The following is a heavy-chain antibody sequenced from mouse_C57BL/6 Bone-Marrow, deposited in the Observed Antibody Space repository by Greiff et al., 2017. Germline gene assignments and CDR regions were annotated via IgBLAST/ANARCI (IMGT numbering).Heavy chain of an antibody. CDR3: ARLGVYGNYLYAMDY. V-gene: IGHV5-12*01. D-gene: IGHD2-1*01. J-gene: IGHJ4*01. Sequence: EVQRVESGGGLVQPGGSLKLSCAASGFNFSDYYMYWVRQTPEKRLEWVAYISNGGGSTEYPDTVKGRFSISRDKAKNTLYLQMSRLKSEDTAMYYCARLGVYGNYLYAMDYWGQGTSVTVSS. CDR1: GFNFSDYY. CDR2: ISNGGGST.